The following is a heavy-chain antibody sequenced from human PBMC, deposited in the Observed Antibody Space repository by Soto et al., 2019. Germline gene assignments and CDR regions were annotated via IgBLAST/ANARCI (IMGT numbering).Heavy chain of an antibody. D-gene: IGHD2-2*01. Sequence: SVTMSLTCIVSGGTIISSCSYWSLISKAPGKGLEWIGYINSSGRTYYKPSLKSRVSISIDTSTNQFSLRLTSVTVADTAVYFCARFSTLGKDYGVDVWGQGTTVTVSS. CDR3: ARFSTLGKDYGVDV. J-gene: IGHJ6*02. V-gene: IGHV4-30-4*01. CDR2: INSSGRT. CDR1: GGTIISSCSY.